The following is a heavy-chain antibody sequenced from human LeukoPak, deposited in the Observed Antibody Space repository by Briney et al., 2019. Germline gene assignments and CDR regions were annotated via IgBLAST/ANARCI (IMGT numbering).Heavy chain of an antibody. CDR2: IDHSGDT. Sequence: SETLSLTCVVSGGSITRSNWWSWVRQSPDKGLEWIGEIDHSGDTNYKWSLRNRVTMSVDRSKNQFSLKLTSVTAADTAVYYCTTYYNILTGYTFDSWGPGTLVTVFS. CDR1: GGSITRSNW. V-gene: IGHV4-4*02. D-gene: IGHD3-9*01. J-gene: IGHJ4*02. CDR3: TTYYNILTGYTFDS.